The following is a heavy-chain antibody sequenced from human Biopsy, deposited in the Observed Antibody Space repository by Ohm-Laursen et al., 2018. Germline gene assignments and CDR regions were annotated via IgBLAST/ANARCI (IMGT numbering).Heavy chain of an antibody. D-gene: IGHD2-8*01. CDR3: ARDPLNGHKHFDY. Sequence: SSVKVSCKASSYTFTDYNIHWMRQAPGQGLEWLGYINCKTGATNYAQKFQGTVTMTRDTSISTAYLALGSLRSADTAIYYCARDPLNGHKHFDYWGQGSMVTVSS. V-gene: IGHV1-2*02. J-gene: IGHJ4*02. CDR2: INCKTGAT. CDR1: SYTFTDYN.